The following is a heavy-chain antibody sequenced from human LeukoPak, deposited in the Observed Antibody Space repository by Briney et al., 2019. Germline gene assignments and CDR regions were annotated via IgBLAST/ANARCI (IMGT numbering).Heavy chain of an antibody. Sequence: PSETLSLTCTVSGGSIRSSYYYWGWIRQPPGKGLEWIGSIYDRGSTYYNPSLKSRVTISVDTSMNQFSLKLSFVTTADTAVYYCARALGYCSGGSCTRGYNWFDPWGQGTLVTVPS. V-gene: IGHV4-39*01. CDR1: GGSIRSSYYY. CDR2: IYDRGST. D-gene: IGHD2-15*01. CDR3: ARALGYCSGGSCTRGYNWFDP. J-gene: IGHJ5*02.